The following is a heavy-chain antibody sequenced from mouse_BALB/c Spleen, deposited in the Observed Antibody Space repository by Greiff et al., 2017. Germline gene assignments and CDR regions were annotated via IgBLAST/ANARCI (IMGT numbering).Heavy chain of an antibody. J-gene: IGHJ3*01. CDR2: ISDGGSYT. V-gene: IGHV5-4*02. CDR3: ARDDGNYGGFAY. Sequence: EVNVVESGGGLVKPEGSLKLSCAASGFTFSDYYMYWVRQTPEKRLEWVATISDGGSYTYYPDSVKGRFTISRDNAKNNLYLQMSSLKSEDTAMYYCARDDGNYGGFAYWGQGTLVTVSA. D-gene: IGHD2-1*01. CDR1: GFTFSDYY.